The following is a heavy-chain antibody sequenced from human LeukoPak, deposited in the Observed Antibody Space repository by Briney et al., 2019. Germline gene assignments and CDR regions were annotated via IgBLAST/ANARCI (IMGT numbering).Heavy chain of an antibody. CDR3: ARGGLVVITSEIDY. V-gene: IGHV3-21*01. D-gene: IGHD3-22*01. CDR2: ISSSSSYI. CDR1: GFTFSSYA. J-gene: IGHJ4*02. Sequence: SGGSLRLSCAASGFTFSSYAMSWVRQAPGKGLEWVSSISSSSSYIYYADSVKGRFTISRDNAKNSLYLQMDSLRAEDTAVYYCARGGLVVITSEIDYWGQGTLVTVSS.